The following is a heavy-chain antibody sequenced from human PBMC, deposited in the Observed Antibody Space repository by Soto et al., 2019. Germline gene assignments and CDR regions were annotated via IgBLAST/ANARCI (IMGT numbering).Heavy chain of an antibody. CDR1: GFTFSSYA. J-gene: IGHJ5*02. D-gene: IGHD2-2*01. CDR3: AKGSPSEYCSSTSCYGPIDQNNWFDP. Sequence: GGSLRLSCAASGFTFSSYAMSWVRQAPGKGLEWVSAISGSGGSTYYADSVKGRFTISRDNSKNTLYLQMNSLRAEDTAVYYCAKGSPSEYCSSTSCYGPIDQNNWFDPWGQGTLVTVSS. CDR2: ISGSGGST. V-gene: IGHV3-23*01.